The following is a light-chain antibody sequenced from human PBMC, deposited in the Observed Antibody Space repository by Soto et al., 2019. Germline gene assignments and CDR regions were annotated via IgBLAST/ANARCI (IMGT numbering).Light chain of an antibody. CDR3: QTWGTGIQV. Sequence: QLVLTQSPSASASLGASVKLTCTLSSGHNNYAIAWHQQQPEKGPRYLMKLNSDGSHSKGDGIPDRFSGSSSRAERYLTISNLQSEDEADYYCQTWGTGIQVFGGGTKLTVL. J-gene: IGLJ3*02. CDR1: SGHNNYA. V-gene: IGLV4-69*01. CDR2: LNSDGSH.